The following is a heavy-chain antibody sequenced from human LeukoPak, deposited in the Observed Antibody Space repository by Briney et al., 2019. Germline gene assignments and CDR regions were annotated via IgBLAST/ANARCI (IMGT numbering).Heavy chain of an antibody. CDR1: GFTFSSYS. CDR3: ARAMTTVTSCYFDY. J-gene: IGHJ4*02. Sequence: PGGSLRLSCAASGFTFSSYSMNWVRQAPGKGLEWVSSISSSSSYIYYADSVKGRFTISRDNAKNPLYLQMNSLRAEDTAVYYCARAMTTVTSCYFDYWGQGTLVTVSS. V-gene: IGHV3-21*01. CDR2: ISSSSSYI. D-gene: IGHD4-17*01.